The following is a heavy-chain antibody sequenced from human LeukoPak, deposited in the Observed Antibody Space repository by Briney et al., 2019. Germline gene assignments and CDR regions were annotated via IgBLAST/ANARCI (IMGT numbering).Heavy chain of an antibody. Sequence: GGSLRLSCAASGFTFSSYGMDWVRQAPGKGPEWVAFIRFDGSGKYYAGSMKGRLTISRDNSKNTVYLQMESLRVEDTAFYYCAKDGWLQSLDYWGQGTLVAVSA. J-gene: IGHJ4*02. D-gene: IGHD5-18*01. V-gene: IGHV3-30*02. CDR1: GFTFSSYG. CDR2: IRFDGSGK. CDR3: AKDGWLQSLDY.